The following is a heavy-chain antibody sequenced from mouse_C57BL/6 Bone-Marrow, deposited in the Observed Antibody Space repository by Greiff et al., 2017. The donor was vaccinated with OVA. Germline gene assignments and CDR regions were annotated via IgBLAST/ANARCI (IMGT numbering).Heavy chain of an antibody. V-gene: IGHV1-63*01. CDR1: GYTFTNYW. CDR2: IYPGGGYT. CDR3: ARYDCYYLAGLAY. Sequence: QVQLQQSGAELVRPGTSVKMSCKASGYTFTNYWIGWAKQRPGHGLEWIGDIYPGGGYTNYNEKFKGKATLTAYKSSSTAYMQFSSLTSEDSAIYYGARYDCYYLAGLAYWGQGTLVTVSA. D-gene: IGHD2-3*01. J-gene: IGHJ3*01.